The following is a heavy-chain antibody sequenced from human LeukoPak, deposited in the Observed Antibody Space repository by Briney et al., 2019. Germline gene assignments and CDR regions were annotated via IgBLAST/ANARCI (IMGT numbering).Heavy chain of an antibody. CDR1: GGSVSSGSYY. CDR2: IYYSGST. CDR3: ALQLADAFDI. J-gene: IGHJ3*02. Sequence: PSETLSLTCTVSGGSVSSGSYYWSWIRQPPGKGLEWIGYIYYSGSTNYNPSLRSRVTISVDTSKNQFSLKLSSVTAADTAVYYCALQLADAFDIWGQGTMVTVSS. D-gene: IGHD5-18*01. V-gene: IGHV4-61*01.